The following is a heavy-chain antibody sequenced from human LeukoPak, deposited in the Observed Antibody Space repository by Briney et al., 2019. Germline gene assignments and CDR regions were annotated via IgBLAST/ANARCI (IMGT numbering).Heavy chain of an antibody. D-gene: IGHD6-19*01. CDR2: IIPILGIA. J-gene: IGHJ5*02. CDR1: GGTFSSYA. CDR3: ARVGPIAVGNWFDP. Sequence: SVKVSCKASGGTFSSYAISWVRQAPGQGLEWMGRIIPILGIANYAQKFQGRVTITADKSTSTAYMELSSLRSEDTAVYYCARVGPIAVGNWFDPWGQGTLVTVSS. V-gene: IGHV1-69*04.